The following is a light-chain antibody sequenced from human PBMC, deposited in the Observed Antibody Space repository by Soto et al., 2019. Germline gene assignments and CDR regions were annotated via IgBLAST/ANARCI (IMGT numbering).Light chain of an antibody. CDR2: GAS. J-gene: IGKJ2*01. CDR3: QQYGNPPPNA. Sequence: IVLTQSPGTLSLSPGERATLYCRASQSVSSSYFAWYQQKPGLAPRVLIHGASSRATGIPDRFSGSGSVTDFTLTISRLEPEDFAVYFCQQYGNPPPNAFGQGTKVEIK. CDR1: QSVSSSY. V-gene: IGKV3-20*01.